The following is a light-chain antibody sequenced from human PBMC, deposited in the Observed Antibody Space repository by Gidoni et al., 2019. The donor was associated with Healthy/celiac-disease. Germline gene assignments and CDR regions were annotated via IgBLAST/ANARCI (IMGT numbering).Light chain of an antibody. V-gene: IGKV1-39*01. CDR1: QSISSY. Sequence: DIQMTQSPSSLSASVGDRVTITCRASQSISSYLNWYQQKPVKAPKLLIYAASSLQSGVPSRFSGSGSGTDFTLIISSLQPEDFATYYCQQSYSTPYTFGQGTKLEIK. CDR2: AAS. CDR3: QQSYSTPYT. J-gene: IGKJ2*01.